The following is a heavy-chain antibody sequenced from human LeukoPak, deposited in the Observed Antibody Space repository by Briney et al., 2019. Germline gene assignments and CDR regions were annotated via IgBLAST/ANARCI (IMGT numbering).Heavy chain of an antibody. J-gene: IGHJ3*01. CDR3: AKDQGWFGKRNVFDV. Sequence: GGSLRLSCAASGFTFDDYGMSWVRQAPGKGLEWVSAISGSGGSTYYADSVKGRFTISRDNSKNTLYLQMNSLRAEDTAVYYCAKDQGWFGKRNVFDVWGKGTVVTVSS. CDR1: GFTFDDYG. D-gene: IGHD3-10*01. CDR2: ISGSGGST. V-gene: IGHV3-23*01.